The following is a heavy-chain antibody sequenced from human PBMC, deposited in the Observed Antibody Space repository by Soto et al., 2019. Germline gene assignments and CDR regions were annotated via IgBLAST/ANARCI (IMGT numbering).Heavy chain of an antibody. J-gene: IGHJ4*02. Sequence: SETLSLTCTVSGGSISSGGYYWSWIRQHQGKGLKWIGYIYYSGSTYYNPSLKCRVTISVDTSKNHFSLKLSSVFAADTAVYYCARSGYSYGPNPLLYWGQGTRVS. V-gene: IGHV4-31*03. CDR1: GGSISSGGYY. CDR3: ARSGYSYGPNPLLY. D-gene: IGHD5-18*01. CDR2: IYYSGST.